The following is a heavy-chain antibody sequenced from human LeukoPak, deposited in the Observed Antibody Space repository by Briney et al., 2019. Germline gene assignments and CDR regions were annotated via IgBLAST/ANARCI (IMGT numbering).Heavy chain of an antibody. D-gene: IGHD3-16*01. CDR3: ARVMSASVWRSYGSYYYYYYMDI. CDR1: GFTFSSYL. V-gene: IGHV3-7*01. CDR2: INQDGSEK. J-gene: IGHJ6*03. Sequence: GGSLRLSCAASGFTFSSYLMSWLRQAPGRGLEGVANINQDGSEKYYVGSVEGRINISSDNANNSLYMQMNSLRAEDTAVYYCARVMSASVWRSYGSYYYYYYMDIWGKGTTVTVSS.